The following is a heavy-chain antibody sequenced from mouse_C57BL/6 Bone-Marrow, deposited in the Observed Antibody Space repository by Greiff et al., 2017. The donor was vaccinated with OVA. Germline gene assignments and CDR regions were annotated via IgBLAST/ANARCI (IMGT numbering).Heavy chain of an antibody. V-gene: IGHV1-50*01. CDR3: ANYGSSPYAMDY. Sequence: QVQLQQSGAELVKPGASVKLSCKASGYTFTSYWMQWVKQRPGQGLEWIGEIDPSDSYTNYNQKFKGKATLTVDTSSSTAYMQLSSLTSEDSAVYYGANYGSSPYAMDYWGQGTSVTVSS. CDR1: GYTFTSYW. J-gene: IGHJ4*01. CDR2: IDPSDSYT. D-gene: IGHD1-1*01.